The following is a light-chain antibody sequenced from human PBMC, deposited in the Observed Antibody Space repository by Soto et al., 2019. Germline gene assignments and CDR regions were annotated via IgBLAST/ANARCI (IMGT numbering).Light chain of an antibody. CDR3: QQYNNWPIT. CDR2: GAS. Sequence: EIVMTQSPATLSVSPGERATLSCRASQSVSSNLAWYQQKPGQGPRLLIYGASTRATGIPARFSGSGSGTEFSLTISSLQSEDFAVYYCQQYNNWPITFGPGTKVHIK. V-gene: IGKV3-15*01. CDR1: QSVSSN. J-gene: IGKJ3*01.